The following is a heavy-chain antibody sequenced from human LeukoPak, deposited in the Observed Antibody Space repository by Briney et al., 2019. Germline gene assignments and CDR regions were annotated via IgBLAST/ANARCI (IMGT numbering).Heavy chain of an antibody. J-gene: IGHJ4*02. D-gene: IGHD6-19*01. CDR1: GGSISSYY. CDR3: ARTNLGSGWRFDY. V-gene: IGHV3-11*06. Sequence: KPSETLSLTCTVSGGSISSYYWSWIRQAPGKGLEWVSYISSSSSHTNYADSVKGRFTISRDNAKNSLYLQMNSLRAEDTAVYYCARTNLGSGWRFDYWGQGTLVTVSS. CDR2: ISSSSSHT.